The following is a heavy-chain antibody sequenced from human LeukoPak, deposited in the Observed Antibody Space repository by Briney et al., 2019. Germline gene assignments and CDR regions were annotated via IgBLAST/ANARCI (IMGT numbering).Heavy chain of an antibody. CDR3: ARAALVRYFDWLRNWFDP. V-gene: IGHV4-34*01. D-gene: IGHD3-9*01. CDR2: INHSGST. J-gene: IGHJ5*02. Sequence: SETLSLTCAVYGGSFSGYYWSWIRQPPGKGLEWIGEINHSGSTNYNPSLKSRVTISVDTSKNQFSLKLSSVTAADTAVYYCARAALVRYFDWLRNWFDPWDQGTLVTVSS. CDR1: GGSFSGYY.